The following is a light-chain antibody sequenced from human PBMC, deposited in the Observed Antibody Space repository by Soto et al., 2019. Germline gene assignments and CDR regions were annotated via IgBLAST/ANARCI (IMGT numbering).Light chain of an antibody. CDR2: DVN. CDR3: SSYTGSSTFV. Sequence: QSALTQPASVSGSPGQSITISCTGTSSDVGGYDYVSWYQQLPGKAPKLLIYDVNNRPSGVSHRFSGSKSCNTASLTISGLQAEDEADYYCSSYTGSSTFVFGTGTKLTVL. V-gene: IGLV2-14*01. J-gene: IGLJ1*01. CDR1: SSDVGGYDY.